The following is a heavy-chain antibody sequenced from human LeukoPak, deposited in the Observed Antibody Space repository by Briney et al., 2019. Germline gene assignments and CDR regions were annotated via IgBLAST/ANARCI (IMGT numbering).Heavy chain of an antibody. CDR3: ARDRITMVRGVRYWFDP. CDR2: INPNSGGT. J-gene: IGHJ5*02. Sequence: GASVKVSCTASGYTFTGYYMHWVRQAPGQGLEWMGWINPNSGGTNYAQKFQGRVTMARDTSISTAYMELSRLRSDDTAVYYCARDRITMVRGVRYWFDPWGQGTLVTVSS. V-gene: IGHV1-2*02. CDR1: GYTFTGYY. D-gene: IGHD3-10*01.